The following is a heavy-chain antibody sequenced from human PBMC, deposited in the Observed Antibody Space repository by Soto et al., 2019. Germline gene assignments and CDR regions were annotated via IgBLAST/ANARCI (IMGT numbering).Heavy chain of an antibody. CDR1: GFTFSSYS. CDR3: ARVVPICSSTSCYAAYYYYYYYMDV. V-gene: IGHV3-21*01. Sequence: GGSLRLSCAASGFTFSSYSMNWVRQAPGKGLEWVSSISSSSSYIYYADSVKGRFTISRDNAKNSLYLQMNSLRAEDTAVYYCARVVPICSSTSCYAAYYYYYYYMDVWGKGTTVTVSS. J-gene: IGHJ6*03. CDR2: ISSSSSYI. D-gene: IGHD2-2*01.